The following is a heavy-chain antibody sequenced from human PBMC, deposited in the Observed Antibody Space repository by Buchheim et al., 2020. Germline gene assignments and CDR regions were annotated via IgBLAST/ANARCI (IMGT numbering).Heavy chain of an antibody. Sequence: VQLLESGGGLVQPGRSLRLSCAASGFTFSSYGMHWVRQAPGKGLEWVAVISYDGSNKYYADSVKGRFTISRDNSKNTLYLQMNSLRAEDTAVYYCANLGYSSSWDYGMDVWGQGTT. CDR3: ANLGYSSSWDYGMDV. CDR1: GFTFSSYG. J-gene: IGHJ6*02. CDR2: ISYDGSNK. V-gene: IGHV3-30*18. D-gene: IGHD6-6*01.